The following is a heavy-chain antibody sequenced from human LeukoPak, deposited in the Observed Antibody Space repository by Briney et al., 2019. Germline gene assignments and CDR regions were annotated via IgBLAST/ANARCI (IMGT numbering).Heavy chain of an antibody. CDR1: GYSISSGYY. CDR3: ARPRVDIVVVPAAIPHDAFDI. D-gene: IGHD2-2*01. J-gene: IGHJ3*02. Sequence: SETLSLTCTVSGYSISSGYYWGWIRQPPGKGLEWIGSIYYSGSTYYNPSLKSRVTISVDTSKNQFSLKLSSVTAADTAVYYCARPRVDIVVVPAAIPHDAFDIWGQGTMVTVSS. CDR2: IYYSGST. V-gene: IGHV4-38-2*02.